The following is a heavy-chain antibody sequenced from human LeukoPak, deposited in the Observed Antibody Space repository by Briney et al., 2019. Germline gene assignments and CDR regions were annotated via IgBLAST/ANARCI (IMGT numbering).Heavy chain of an antibody. D-gene: IGHD6-6*01. V-gene: IGHV3-23*01. CDR1: GFTFSTYG. Sequence: GGSLRLSCAASGFTFSTYGMNWVRQAPGKGLEWVSAISGRDGNTYYADSVKGRFTISRDNSKNTLYLQMNSLRAEDTAVYYCAKEDSSSSDPFDYWGQGTLVTVSS. CDR3: AKEDSSSSDPFDY. CDR2: ISGRDGNT. J-gene: IGHJ4*02.